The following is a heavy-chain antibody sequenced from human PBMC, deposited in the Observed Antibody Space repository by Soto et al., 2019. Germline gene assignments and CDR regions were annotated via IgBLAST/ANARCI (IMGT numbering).Heavy chain of an antibody. CDR3: ARSSRVMSTVPVSNYFDY. Sequence: QVQLMQSGTEVKKPGASVKVSCKASGYTFTGYYIHWARQAPGQGLEWMGIINPSGGFIGYAQRFRGRVTMTSDTSTNTVHMELSSLRSDDTAIYYCARSSRVMSTVPVSNYFDYWGQGTLVTVSS. J-gene: IGHJ4*02. CDR2: INPSGGFI. CDR1: GYTFTGYY. V-gene: IGHV1-46*01. D-gene: IGHD1-26*01.